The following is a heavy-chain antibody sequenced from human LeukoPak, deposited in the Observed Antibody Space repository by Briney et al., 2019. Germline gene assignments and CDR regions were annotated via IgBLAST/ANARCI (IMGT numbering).Heavy chain of an antibody. D-gene: IGHD6-19*01. J-gene: IGHJ4*02. CDR3: VRDAYSSGWSLYYFDY. Sequence: SETLSLTCTVPGGSISSYYWSWIRQPAGKGLEWIGRIYSSGSTNYNPSLQSRVTISVDKSKNQFSLKLSSVTAADTAVYYCVRDAYSSGWSLYYFDYWGQGTLVTVSS. V-gene: IGHV4-4*07. CDR2: IYSSGST. CDR1: GGSISSYY.